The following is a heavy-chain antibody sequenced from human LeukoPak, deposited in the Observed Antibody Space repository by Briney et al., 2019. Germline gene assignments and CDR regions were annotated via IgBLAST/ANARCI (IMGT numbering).Heavy chain of an antibody. CDR1: GYSFTSYW. J-gene: IGHJ4*02. CDR2: IYPGDSDT. Sequence: GESLKISCKGSGYSFTSYWIGWVRQMPGKGLEWMGIIYPGDSDTRYSPSFQGQVTISADKSISTAYLQWSSLKASDTATYYCARQDNSGYSGYDHFDYWGQGTLVTVSS. D-gene: IGHD5-12*01. CDR3: ARQDNSGYSGYDHFDY. V-gene: IGHV5-51*01.